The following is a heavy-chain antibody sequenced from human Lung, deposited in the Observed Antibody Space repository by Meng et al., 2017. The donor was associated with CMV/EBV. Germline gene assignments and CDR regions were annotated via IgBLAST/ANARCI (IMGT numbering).Heavy chain of an antibody. CDR3: ASSGYSYGYGYYGMDV. CDR1: GGSISSYY. D-gene: IGHD5-18*01. J-gene: IGHJ6*02. Sequence: SETXSLXXTVSGGSISSYYWSWIRQPPGKGLEWIGYIYYSGSTNYNPSLKSRVTISVDTSKNQFSLKLSSVTAADTAVYYCASSGYSYGYGYYGMDVWGQGTXVTVSS. CDR2: IYYSGST. V-gene: IGHV4-59*01.